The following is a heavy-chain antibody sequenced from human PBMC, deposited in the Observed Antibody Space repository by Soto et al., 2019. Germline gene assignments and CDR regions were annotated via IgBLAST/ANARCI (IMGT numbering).Heavy chain of an antibody. CDR1: GGTFSSYS. CDR3: ARDGGRHSGGIDY. D-gene: IGHD1-26*01. Sequence: QVQLVQSGAEVKKPGSSVKVSCKASGGTFSSYSINWVRQAPGQGLEWMGEIIPIFGTANYAQKFQGRGTMTADESKSTAYMELSSLRSEDTAVYYCARDGGRHSGGIDYWGQGTLVTVSS. V-gene: IGHV1-69*01. CDR2: IIPIFGTA. J-gene: IGHJ4*02.